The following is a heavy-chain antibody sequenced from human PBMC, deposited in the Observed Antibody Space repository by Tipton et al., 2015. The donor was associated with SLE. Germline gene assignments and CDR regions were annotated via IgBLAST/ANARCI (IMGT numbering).Heavy chain of an antibody. CDR1: GFTVSSNY. J-gene: IGHJ5*02. V-gene: IGHV3-53*01. D-gene: IGHD6-19*01. Sequence: GSLRLSCAASGFTVSSNYMSWVRQAPGKGLEWVSVIYSGGSTYYADSVKGRFTISRDNSKNTLYLQMNSLRAEDTAVYYCASGLDSSGWQVNWFDPWGQGTLVTVSS. CDR3: ASGLDSSGWQVNWFDP. CDR2: IYSGGST.